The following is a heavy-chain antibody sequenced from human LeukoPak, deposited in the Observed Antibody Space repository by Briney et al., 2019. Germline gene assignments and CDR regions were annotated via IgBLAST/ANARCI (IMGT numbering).Heavy chain of an antibody. CDR1: GFTFSSYA. D-gene: IGHD6-19*01. Sequence: PGGSLRLSCAASGFTFSSYAMHWVRQAPGKGLEWVAVISYDGSNKYYADSVKGRFTISRDNSKNTLYLQMNSLRAEDTAVYYCARDSSSGWDLYFDYWGQGTLVTVSS. V-gene: IGHV3-30-3*01. CDR2: ISYDGSNK. CDR3: ARDSSSGWDLYFDY. J-gene: IGHJ4*02.